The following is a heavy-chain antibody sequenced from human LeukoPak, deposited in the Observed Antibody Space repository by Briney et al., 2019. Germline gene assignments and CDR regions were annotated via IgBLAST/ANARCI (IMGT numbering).Heavy chain of an antibody. CDR3: ARGSLTTAAMDV. CDR2: INHSGST. D-gene: IGHD2/OR15-2a*01. V-gene: IGHV4-34*01. J-gene: IGHJ6*03. CDR1: GGSFSGYY. Sequence: SETLSLTCAVYGGSFSGYYWSWIRQPPGKGLEWIGEINHSGSTNYNPSLKSRVTTSVDTSKNQFSLKLSSVTAADTAVYYCARGSLTTAAMDVWGKGTTVTVSS.